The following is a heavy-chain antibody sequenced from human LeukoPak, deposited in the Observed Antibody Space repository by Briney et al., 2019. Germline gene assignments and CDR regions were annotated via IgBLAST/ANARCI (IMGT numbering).Heavy chain of an antibody. Sequence: GGSLRLSCAASGFTFSDYCMSWVRQAPGKGLEWVSYISSLGSTIFYADSVKGRFTISRDNAENSLYLQMNSLRAEDTAVYYCARELKYCGGDCYLDSWGQGTLVTVSS. J-gene: IGHJ4*02. CDR3: ARELKYCGGDCYLDS. CDR1: GFTFSDYC. V-gene: IGHV3-11*01. D-gene: IGHD2-21*02. CDR2: ISSLGSTI.